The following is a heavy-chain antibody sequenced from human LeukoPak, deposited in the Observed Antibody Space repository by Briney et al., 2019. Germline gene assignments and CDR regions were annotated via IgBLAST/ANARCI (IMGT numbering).Heavy chain of an antibody. D-gene: IGHD2-2*01. J-gene: IGHJ4*02. Sequence: GGSLRLSCAASGFTFSDYYMSWIRQAPGKGLEWVSYIRSSGSTIYYADSVKGRFTISRDNAKNSLYLQMNSLRDEDTAVYYCARVDCSSTSCYEFDYWGQGTLVTVSS. CDR3: ARVDCSSTSCYEFDY. CDR1: GFTFSDYY. V-gene: IGHV3-11*04. CDR2: IRSSGSTI.